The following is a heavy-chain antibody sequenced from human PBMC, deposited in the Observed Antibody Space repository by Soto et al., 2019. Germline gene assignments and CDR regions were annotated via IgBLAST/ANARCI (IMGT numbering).Heavy chain of an antibody. CDR3: ARDLTREAAGTFDP. CDR1: GGTFTSYT. Sequence: QVQLVQSGAEVKKPGSSLKISCTTSGGTFTSYTISWLRQAPGQGPEWMGRSIPVLGVANSAQKFQDRVTITADTSTKTAYMELSGLTSDDTAMYYCARDLTREAAGTFDPWGQGTLVTVSS. D-gene: IGHD6-13*01. CDR2: SIPVLGVA. V-gene: IGHV1-69*08. J-gene: IGHJ5*02.